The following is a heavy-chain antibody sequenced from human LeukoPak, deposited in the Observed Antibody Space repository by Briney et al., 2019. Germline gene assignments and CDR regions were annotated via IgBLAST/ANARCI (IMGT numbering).Heavy chain of an antibody. D-gene: IGHD6-13*01. CDR2: INPNSGAT. Sequence: GASVKVSCKASGYTFTAFYMHWVRQAPGQGLEWMGWINPNSGATNYAQKFQGRVTMTRDTSISTAYMELSRLRSDDTAVYYCARAHLIAAAGYNWIDPWGQGTLVTVSS. V-gene: IGHV1-2*02. CDR1: GYTFTAFY. CDR3: ARAHLIAAAGYNWIDP. J-gene: IGHJ5*02.